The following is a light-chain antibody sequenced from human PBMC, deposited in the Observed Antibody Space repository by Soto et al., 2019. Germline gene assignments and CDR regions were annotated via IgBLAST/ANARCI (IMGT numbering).Light chain of an antibody. CDR3: QQYGTSPPLT. CDR2: GAS. Sequence: EIVLTQSPGTLSLSPGERATLSCRASQSVRSNSLAWYQQKPGQAPRLLIYGASSRATGIPDTFSGSGSGTDFTLTISRLEPEDFAVYFCQQYGTSPPLTFGGGTQVEIK. V-gene: IGKV3-20*01. CDR1: QSVRSNS. J-gene: IGKJ4*01.